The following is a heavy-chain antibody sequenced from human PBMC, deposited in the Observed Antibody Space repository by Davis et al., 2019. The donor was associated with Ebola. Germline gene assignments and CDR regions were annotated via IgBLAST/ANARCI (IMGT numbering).Heavy chain of an antibody. CDR1: GGSISSYY. D-gene: IGHD2-2*01. V-gene: IGHV4-59*01. Sequence: PSETLSLTCTVSGGSISSYYWSWIRQPPGKGLEWIGYIYYSGSTNYNPSLKSRVTISVDTSKNQFSLKLSSVTAADTAVYYCAKDSDTTSCDYWGQGTLVTVSS. J-gene: IGHJ4*02. CDR3: AKDSDTTSCDY. CDR2: IYYSGST.